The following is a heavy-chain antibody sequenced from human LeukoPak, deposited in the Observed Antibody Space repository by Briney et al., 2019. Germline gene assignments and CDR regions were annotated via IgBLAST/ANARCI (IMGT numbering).Heavy chain of an antibody. CDR2: IYHSGST. D-gene: IGHD4-4*01. Sequence: PSQTLSLTCAVSGGSISSGGYSWSWIRQPPGKGLEWIGYIYHSGSTYYNPSLKSRVTISVDRSKNQFSLKLSSVTAADTAVYYCARAVFATVTKGGQKNWFDPWGQGTLVTVSS. V-gene: IGHV4-30-2*01. J-gene: IGHJ5*02. CDR3: ARAVFATVTKGGQKNWFDP. CDR1: GGSISSGGYS.